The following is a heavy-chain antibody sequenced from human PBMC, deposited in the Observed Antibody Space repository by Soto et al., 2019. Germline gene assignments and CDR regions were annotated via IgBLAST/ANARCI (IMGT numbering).Heavy chain of an antibody. V-gene: IGHV3-9*01. CDR3: AKDGNIVVGPVALVAGHYYMDV. Sequence: EVQLVESGGGLVQPGRSLRLSCAASGFTFENYAMHWVRQGPGKGLEWVSGISWNSGYIGYADSVKGRFTISIDNAKNSLYLQMNRLRAEDTALYYCAKDGNIVVGPVALVAGHYYMDVWGKGTTVTVSS. D-gene: IGHD2-2*01. J-gene: IGHJ6*03. CDR2: ISWNSGYI. CDR1: GFTFENYA.